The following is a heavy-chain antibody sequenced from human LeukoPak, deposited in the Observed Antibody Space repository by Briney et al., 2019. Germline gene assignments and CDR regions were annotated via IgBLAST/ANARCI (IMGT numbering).Heavy chain of an antibody. Sequence: GASVKVSCKASGYTXTGYYMHGVRQAPGQGLEWMGWINPNSGGTNYAQKFQGRVTMTRDTSISTAYMELSRLRSDDTAVYYCASPDIVVVVAASYSDYWGQGTLVTVSS. V-gene: IGHV1-2*02. D-gene: IGHD2-15*01. CDR3: ASPDIVVVVAASYSDY. CDR2: INPNSGGT. J-gene: IGHJ4*02. CDR1: GYTXTGYY.